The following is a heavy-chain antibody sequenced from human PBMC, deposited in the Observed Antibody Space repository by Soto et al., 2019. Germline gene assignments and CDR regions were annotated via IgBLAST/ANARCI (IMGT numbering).Heavy chain of an antibody. CDR3: ARAYCSSTSCSSGHYMDV. J-gene: IGHJ6*03. Sequence: GGSLRLSCAASGFTFSSYDMHWVRQATGKGLEWVSAIGTAGDTYYPGSVKGRFTISRENAKNSLYLQMNSLRAGDTAVYYCARAYCSSTSCSSGHYMDVWGKGTTVTVSS. V-gene: IGHV3-13*01. CDR1: GFTFSSYD. CDR2: IGTAGDT. D-gene: IGHD2-2*01.